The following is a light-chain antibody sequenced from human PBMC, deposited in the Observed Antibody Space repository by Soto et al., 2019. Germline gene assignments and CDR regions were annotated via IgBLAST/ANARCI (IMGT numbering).Light chain of an antibody. CDR1: QGISSY. J-gene: IGKJ3*01. V-gene: IGKV3-11*01. CDR3: QQSSNGAT. CDR2: RAS. Sequence: LTQSPSSLSASVGDRVTITCRASQGISSYLAWYQQKPGQAPRLLIFRASDRPTAIPDRFSGSGFGTDFTLTISSLEPEDFAVYYCQQSSNGATFGPGTKVDVK.